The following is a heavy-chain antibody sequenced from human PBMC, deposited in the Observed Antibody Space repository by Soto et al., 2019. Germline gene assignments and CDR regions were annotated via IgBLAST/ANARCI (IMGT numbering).Heavy chain of an antibody. D-gene: IGHD5-12*01. J-gene: IGHJ6*03. CDR1: GYSFTSYW. V-gene: IGHV5-51*01. Sequence: PGESLKISCKGSGYSFTSYWIGWVRQMPGKGLEWMGIIYPGDSDTRYSPSFQGQVTISADKSISTAYLQWSSLKASDTAIFYCARRGYSGYDPTRYYYYMDVWGKGTTVTVSS. CDR3: ARRGYSGYDPTRYYYYMDV. CDR2: IYPGDSDT.